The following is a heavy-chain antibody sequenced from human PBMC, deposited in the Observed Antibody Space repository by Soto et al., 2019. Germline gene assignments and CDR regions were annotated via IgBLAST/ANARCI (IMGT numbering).Heavy chain of an antibody. D-gene: IGHD1-26*01. CDR3: AADYGIDSDYYYGMDV. CDR2: IVVGSGST. Sequence: ASVKVSCKASGFTFTSSAVQWVRQARGQRLEWIGWIVVGSGSTNYAQKFQERVTITRDMSTSTAYMELSSLRSEDTAVYYCAADYGIDSDYYYGMDVWGQGTTVTVSS. J-gene: IGHJ6*02. V-gene: IGHV1-58*01. CDR1: GFTFTSSA.